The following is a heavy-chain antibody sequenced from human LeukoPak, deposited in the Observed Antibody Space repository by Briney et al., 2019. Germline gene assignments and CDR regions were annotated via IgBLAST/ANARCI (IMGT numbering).Heavy chain of an antibody. V-gene: IGHV1-2*02. D-gene: IGHD2-2*01. Sequence: ASVTVSCKASGYTFTGYYMHWVRQAPGQGLAWMGWINPNSGGTNYAQKFQGRVTMTSDTSISTAYMELSRLRSDDTAVYYCARVVPAATKRYFDYWGQGTLVTVSS. CDR2: INPNSGGT. J-gene: IGHJ4*02. CDR1: GYTFTGYY. CDR3: ARVVPAATKRYFDY.